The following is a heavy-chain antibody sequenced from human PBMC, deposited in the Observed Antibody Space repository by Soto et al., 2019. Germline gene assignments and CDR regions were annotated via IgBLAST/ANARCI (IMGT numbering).Heavy chain of an antibody. J-gene: IGHJ4*02. V-gene: IGHV4-30-4*01. CDR3: ARGDSSGRDAHY. CDR1: GGSISSGDYY. Sequence: QVQLQESGPGLVKPSQTLSLTCTVSGGSISSGDYYWNWIRQPPGKGLEWIGYIYSSGSTYYNPSLKSRLTISLDTSKNQFSLKLSSATAADTAVYYCARGDSSGRDAHYWGQGTLVTVSS. CDR2: IYSSGST. D-gene: IGHD3-22*01.